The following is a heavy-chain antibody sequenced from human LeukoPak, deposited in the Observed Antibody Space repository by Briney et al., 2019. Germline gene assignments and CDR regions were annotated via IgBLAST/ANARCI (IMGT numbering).Heavy chain of an antibody. CDR3: ARDYDILTGYLNPALDY. Sequence: GGSLRLSCAASGFTFSSYSMNWVRQAPGKGLEWVSSISGSSSYIYYADSVKGRFTISRDNAKNSLYLQMTSLRAEDTAVYYCARDYDILTGYLNPALDYWGQGTLVTVSS. V-gene: IGHV3-21*01. D-gene: IGHD3-9*01. J-gene: IGHJ4*02. CDR2: ISGSSSYI. CDR1: GFTFSSYS.